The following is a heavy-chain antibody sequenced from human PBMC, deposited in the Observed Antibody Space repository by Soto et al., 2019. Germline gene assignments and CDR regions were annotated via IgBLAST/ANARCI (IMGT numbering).Heavy chain of an antibody. CDR3: ARDGVVPAANLLYHYYGIDX. CDR1: GFTFSSYS. CDR2: IRSSSSYI. D-gene: IGHD2-2*01. Sequence: GGSLRLSCAASGFTFSSYSMNWVRQAPGKGLEWVSSIRSSSSYIYYADSVKVRFTISRDNAKNSLYLQMNSLRAEDTAVYYCARDGVVPAANLLYHYYGIDXWGQGTTVTVS. V-gene: IGHV3-21*01. J-gene: IGHJ6*02.